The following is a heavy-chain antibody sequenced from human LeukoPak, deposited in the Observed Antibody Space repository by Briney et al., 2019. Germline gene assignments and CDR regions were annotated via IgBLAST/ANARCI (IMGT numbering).Heavy chain of an antibody. D-gene: IGHD3-3*01. Sequence: GGSLRLSCAASGFTFSSYAMRWVRQAPGKGLEWVAVISYDGSNKYYADSVKGRFTISRDNSKNTLYLQMNSLRAEDTAVYYCVGVRFLEWLGDAFDIWGQGTMVTVSS. V-gene: IGHV3-30-3*01. CDR3: VGVRFLEWLGDAFDI. CDR1: GFTFSSYA. CDR2: ISYDGSNK. J-gene: IGHJ3*02.